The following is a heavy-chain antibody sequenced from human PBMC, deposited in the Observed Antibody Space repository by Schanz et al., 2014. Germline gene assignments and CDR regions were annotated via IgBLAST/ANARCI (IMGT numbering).Heavy chain of an antibody. CDR3: ARELRLEYSFDY. D-gene: IGHD4-17*01. Sequence: QVQLLQSGAEVKKPGASVKVSCKASGYTFTGYYMHWVRQAPGKGLEWMGRINPNSGGTSYAQKFQGRVTMTRDTSISTAYMELSSLRSDDTAVYYCARELRLEYSFDYWGQGTQVTVSS. CDR1: GYTFTGYY. V-gene: IGHV1-2*02. J-gene: IGHJ4*02. CDR2: INPNSGGT.